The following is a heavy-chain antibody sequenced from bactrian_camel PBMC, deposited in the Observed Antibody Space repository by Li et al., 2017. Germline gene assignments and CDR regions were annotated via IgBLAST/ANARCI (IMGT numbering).Heavy chain of an antibody. CDR2: IDTRSGGT. CDR1: GDTNNRRV. V-gene: IGHV3S40*01. J-gene: IGHJ4*01. D-gene: IGHD6*01. Sequence: VQLVESGGGSVQTGGSLRLSCVASGDTNNRRVMAWFRQTPGKEREGLAVIDTRSGGTLYADSVKGRFTISRNNSKLSDNSEVTMWLSMNSLKPEDSAMYYCAAAAMYSSWPYTCRQFGLYRHFGHGTQVTVS.